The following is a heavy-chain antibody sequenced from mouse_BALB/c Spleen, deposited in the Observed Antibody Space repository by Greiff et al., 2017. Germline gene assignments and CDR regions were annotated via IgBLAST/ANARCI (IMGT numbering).Heavy chain of an antibody. Sequence: VKLVESGAELMKPGASVKISCKATGYTFSSYWIEWVKQRPGHGLEWIGEILPGSGSTNYNEKFKGKATFTADTSSNTAYMQLSSLTSEDSAVYYCARGGYRYGAWFAYWGQGTLVTVSA. V-gene: IGHV1-9*01. J-gene: IGHJ3*01. D-gene: IGHD2-14*01. CDR1: GYTFSSYW. CDR3: ARGGYRYGAWFAY. CDR2: ILPGSGST.